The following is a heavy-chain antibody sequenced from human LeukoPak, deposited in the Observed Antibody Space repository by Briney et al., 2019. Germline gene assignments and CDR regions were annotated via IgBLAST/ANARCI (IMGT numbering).Heavy chain of an antibody. CDR3: ARDGGLLPDN. D-gene: IGHD2-21*02. J-gene: IGHJ4*02. Sequence: GGSLRLSCAASGFPFSTYWMHWVRQPPGKGLMWVSRISPDGSSRSYADSVKGRFIISRDNAKNTLSLQMNSLTAADTAAYYCARDGGLLPDNWGKGSLATVSS. V-gene: IGHV3-74*01. CDR1: GFPFSTYW. CDR2: ISPDGSSR.